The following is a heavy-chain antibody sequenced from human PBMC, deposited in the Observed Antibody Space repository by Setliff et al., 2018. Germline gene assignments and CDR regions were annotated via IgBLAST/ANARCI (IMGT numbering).Heavy chain of an antibody. Sequence: ASVKVSCKASGYTFTSHYMHWVRQAPGLGLEWMGTINPSSGRTSYAQKFQGRVTVTRDTSTSTVYMDMSSLRSEDTAVYYCARDVFPYHYEGAFDIWGQGTMGTV. CDR1: GYTFTSHY. J-gene: IGHJ3*02. CDR2: INPSSGRT. CDR3: ARDVFPYHYEGAFDI. D-gene: IGHD3-22*01. V-gene: IGHV1-46*01.